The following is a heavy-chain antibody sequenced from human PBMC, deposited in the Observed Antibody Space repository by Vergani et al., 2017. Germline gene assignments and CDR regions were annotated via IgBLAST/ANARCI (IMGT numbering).Heavy chain of an antibody. CDR3: TKGSVYYHDSASHGYDPYTGFDL. D-gene: IGHD5-12*01. CDR1: GFPFWMFG. V-gene: IGHV3-9*01. CDR2: ISCNSGAV. Sequence: EVDLVESGGGLAQPGGSLRLSCEASGFPFWMFGMPWVRQGPGKGLEWVSGISCNSGAVDYADSVRGRFTISRDNAKNSLFLEMNSLRFEDTAVYFCTKGSVYYHDSASHGYDPYTGFDLWGQGTLVTVSS. J-gene: IGHJ3*01.